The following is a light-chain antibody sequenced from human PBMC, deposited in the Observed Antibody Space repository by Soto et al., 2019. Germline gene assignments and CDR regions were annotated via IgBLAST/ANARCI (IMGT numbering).Light chain of an antibody. V-gene: IGLV1-40*01. CDR2: GNN. J-gene: IGLJ1*01. CDR3: SSYTSGSSHYV. Sequence: QSVLTQPPSVSGAPGQRVTISCTGSSANIGAAYNVDWYQQLPGTAPKLLIYGNNNRPSGVPARFSGSKSGTSASLAIAGLQAEDEGDYYCSSYTSGSSHYVFGTGTKVTVL. CDR1: SANIGAAYN.